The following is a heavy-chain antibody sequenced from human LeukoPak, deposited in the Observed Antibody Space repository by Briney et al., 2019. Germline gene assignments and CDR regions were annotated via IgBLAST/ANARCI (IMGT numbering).Heavy chain of an antibody. V-gene: IGHV3-23*01. CDR3: AKDGGAGQLLF. CDR1: GFTFSNA. D-gene: IGHD3-16*01. Sequence: PGRSLRLSCAASGFTFSNAMSWVRQAPGKGLEWVSGISDSGGNTYYADSVKGRFTISRDNSKNTLYLQMSSLRAEDTAVYYCAKDGGAGQLLFWSQGTLATVSS. CDR2: ISDSGGNT. J-gene: IGHJ4*02.